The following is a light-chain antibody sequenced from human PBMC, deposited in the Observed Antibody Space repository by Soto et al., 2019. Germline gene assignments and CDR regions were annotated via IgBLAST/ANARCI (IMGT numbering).Light chain of an antibody. CDR3: QQYYKWPLT. J-gene: IGKJ4*01. CDR1: RSIGTY. V-gene: IGKV3-15*01. Sequence: EIVLTHSPGTLSLSPGEIATLSFRASRSIGTYLAWYQQKPGQAPRLLIYDASTRATGIPARLSGSGSGTEFTLTISSLESQDFAVYYCQQYYKWPLTFGGGTKVDIK. CDR2: DAS.